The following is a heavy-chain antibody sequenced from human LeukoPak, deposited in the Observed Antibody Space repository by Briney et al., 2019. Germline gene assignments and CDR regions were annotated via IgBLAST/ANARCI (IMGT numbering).Heavy chain of an antibody. Sequence: PSGTLSLTCTVSGGSISSSSYYWGWIRQPPGKGLEWIGSIYYSGSTYYNPSLKSRVTISVDTSKNQFSLKLSSVTAADTAVYYCAGVRDYYDILTGYAFDIWGQGTMVTVSS. CDR2: IYYSGST. CDR1: GGSISSSSYY. J-gene: IGHJ3*02. CDR3: AGVRDYYDILTGYAFDI. D-gene: IGHD3-9*01. V-gene: IGHV4-39*01.